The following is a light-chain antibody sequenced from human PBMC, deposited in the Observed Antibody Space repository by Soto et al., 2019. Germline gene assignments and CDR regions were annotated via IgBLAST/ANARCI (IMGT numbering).Light chain of an antibody. J-gene: IGLJ1*01. CDR1: SSDVGNYNL. V-gene: IGLV2-23*02. CDR2: EVT. CDR3: CSYAGSSSFYV. Sequence: QSALTQPASVSGSPGQSITISCTGTSSDVGNYNLVSWYQQYPGKAPKLMIYEVTKRPSGVSDRFSGSKSGNTASLTISGLQAEDEADYYCCSYAGSSSFYVFGTVTKVTVL.